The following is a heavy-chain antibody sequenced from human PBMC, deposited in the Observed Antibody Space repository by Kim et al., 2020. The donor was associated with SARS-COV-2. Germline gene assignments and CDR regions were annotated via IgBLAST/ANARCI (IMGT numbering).Heavy chain of an antibody. CDR2: A. Sequence: ANYAQKFQGRVTITADESTSTAYMELSGLRSEDTAVYYCATQPLYGGNDYWGQGTLVTVSS. D-gene: IGHD2-15*01. V-gene: IGHV1-69*01. J-gene: IGHJ4*02. CDR3: ATQPLYGGNDY.